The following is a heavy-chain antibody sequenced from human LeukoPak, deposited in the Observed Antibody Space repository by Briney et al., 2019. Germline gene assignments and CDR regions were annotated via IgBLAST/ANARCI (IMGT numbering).Heavy chain of an antibody. CDR3: AREGGGLTVDLAFDI. Sequence: PGGSLRLSCAASGFTFNNYWMSWVRQAPGKGPEWVANIKQDGSEKYFVDSVKGRFTISRDNSKNTLYLQMGSLRAEDMAVYYCAREGGGLTVDLAFDIWGQGTMVTVSS. V-gene: IGHV3-7*01. J-gene: IGHJ3*02. D-gene: IGHD1-14*01. CDR2: IKQDGSEK. CDR1: GFTFNNYW.